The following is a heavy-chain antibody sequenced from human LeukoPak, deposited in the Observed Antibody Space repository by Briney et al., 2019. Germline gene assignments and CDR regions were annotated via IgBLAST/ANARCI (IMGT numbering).Heavy chain of an antibody. J-gene: IGHJ5*02. CDR2: IYTSGST. D-gene: IGHD3-3*01. Sequence: PSETLSLTCTVSGGSISSYYWSWIRQPAGKGLEWIGRIYTSGSTNYNPSLKSRVTISVDKSKNQFSLKLSSVTAADTAVYYCARARRGKGTIPGFDPWGQGTLVTVSS. V-gene: IGHV4-4*07. CDR3: ARARRGKGTIPGFDP. CDR1: GGSISSYY.